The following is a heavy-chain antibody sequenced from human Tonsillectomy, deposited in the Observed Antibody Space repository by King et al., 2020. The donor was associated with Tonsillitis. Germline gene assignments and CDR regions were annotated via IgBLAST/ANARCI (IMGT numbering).Heavy chain of an antibody. CDR2: IYYSGST. CDR1: GGSISSRTYY. V-gene: IGHV4-39*01. D-gene: IGHD3-22*01. CDR3: ATTYYATAVDP. J-gene: IGHJ5*02. Sequence: QLQESGPGLVKPSETLSLTCTVSGGSISSRTYYWGWIRQSPGKGLEWIGNIYYSGSTYYHPSLKSRVTISINTSQNQFSLKLTSVTAADTAVYYCATTYYATAVDPWGQGTLVTVSS.